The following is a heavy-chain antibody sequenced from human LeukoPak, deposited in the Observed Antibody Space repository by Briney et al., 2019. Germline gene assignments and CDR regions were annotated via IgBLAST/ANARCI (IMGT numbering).Heavy chain of an antibody. CDR2: IYYSGST. J-gene: IGHJ3*02. CDR1: GGSISSYY. D-gene: IGHD3-22*01. Sequence: TSETLSLTCTVSGGSISSYYWSWIRQPPGKELEWIGYIYYSGSTNYNPSLKSRVTISVDTSKNQFSLKLSSVTAADTAVYYCATHRYYYDSSGYYYAFDIWGQGTMVTVFS. CDR3: ATHRYYYDSSGYYYAFDI. V-gene: IGHV4-59*01.